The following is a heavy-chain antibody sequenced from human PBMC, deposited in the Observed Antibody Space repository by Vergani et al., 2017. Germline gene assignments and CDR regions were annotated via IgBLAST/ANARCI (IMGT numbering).Heavy chain of an antibody. D-gene: IGHD3-3*01. Sequence: QVQLVQSGSEVTKPGASVRVSCKTSGYTFNNYGLSWVRQAPEQGLEWMAWIGTYNAKTNYAQKFQDRVTLTTDTYTSTAYMELRSLRSGDTATYYCARDFGASLDHWGQGTLVTVSS. CDR1: GYTFNNYG. J-gene: IGHJ4*02. V-gene: IGHV1-18*01. CDR2: IGTYNAKT. CDR3: ARDFGASLDH.